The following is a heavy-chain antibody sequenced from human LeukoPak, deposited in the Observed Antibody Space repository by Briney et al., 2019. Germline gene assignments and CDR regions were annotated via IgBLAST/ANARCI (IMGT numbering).Heavy chain of an antibody. D-gene: IGHD3-22*01. Sequence: PGGSLRLSCAASGFTVSSNYMSWVRQAPGKGLEWVSVIYSGGSTYYADSVKGRFTISRDNSKNTLYLQMNSLRAEDTAVYYCAYHYYDSSGYYYWGQGTLVTVSS. CDR1: GFTVSSNY. CDR2: IYSGGST. V-gene: IGHV3-66*01. J-gene: IGHJ4*02. CDR3: AYHYYDSSGYYY.